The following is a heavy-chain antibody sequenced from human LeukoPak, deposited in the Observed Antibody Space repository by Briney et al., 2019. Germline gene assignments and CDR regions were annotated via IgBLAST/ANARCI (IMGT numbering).Heavy chain of an antibody. Sequence: GGPLRLSRAASGFTFDDYGMSWVRQAPGKGLEWVSGINWNGGSTGYADSVKGRFTISRDNAKNSLCLHMNSLRAEDTALYYCARDHTGTGGAFDIWGQGTMVTVSS. V-gene: IGHV3-20*04. CDR3: ARDHTGTGGAFDI. CDR1: GFTFDDYG. D-gene: IGHD1-14*01. J-gene: IGHJ3*02. CDR2: INWNGGST.